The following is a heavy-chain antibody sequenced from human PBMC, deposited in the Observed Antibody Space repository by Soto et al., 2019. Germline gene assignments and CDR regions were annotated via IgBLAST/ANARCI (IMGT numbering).Heavy chain of an antibody. D-gene: IGHD3-22*01. J-gene: IGHJ4*02. CDR2: ISGSGGST. Sequence: GGSLRLSCAASGFTFSSYAMSWVRQAPGKGLEWVSAISGSGGSTYYADSVKGRFTISGDNSKNTLYLQMNSLRAEDTAVYYCAKITDSDYYDSSGYPDYRGQGTLVTVSS. V-gene: IGHV3-23*01. CDR1: GFTFSSYA. CDR3: AKITDSDYYDSSGYPDY.